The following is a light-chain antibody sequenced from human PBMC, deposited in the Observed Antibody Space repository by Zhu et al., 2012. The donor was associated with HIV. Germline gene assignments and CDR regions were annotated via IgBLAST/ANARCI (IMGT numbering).Light chain of an antibody. CDR1: QSIGSY. CDR2: DAS. J-gene: IGKJ1*01. Sequence: IVLTQSPPTLSLSPGERATLSCRASQSIGSYLAWYQQKPGQAPRLLMYDASNTAPGISARFSGSGSGTDFTLTISRLEPEDFAVYYCHQYDKSWTFGQGTKVEIK. CDR3: HQYDKSWT. V-gene: IGKV3-11*01.